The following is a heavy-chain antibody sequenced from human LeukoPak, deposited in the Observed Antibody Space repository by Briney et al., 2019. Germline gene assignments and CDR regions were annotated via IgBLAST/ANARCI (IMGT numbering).Heavy chain of an antibody. J-gene: IGHJ4*02. CDR2: ISYDGSNQ. Sequence: GGSLRLSCAASEFTFSSYPMHWVRQAPGKGLEWVAIISYDGSNQYYADSVKGRFTISRDNSKNTLYLQMNSLRAEDTAVYYCARAYGDYGGFDSWGQGTLVTVSS. CDR1: EFTFSSYP. V-gene: IGHV3-30*04. CDR3: ARAYGDYGGFDS. D-gene: IGHD4-17*01.